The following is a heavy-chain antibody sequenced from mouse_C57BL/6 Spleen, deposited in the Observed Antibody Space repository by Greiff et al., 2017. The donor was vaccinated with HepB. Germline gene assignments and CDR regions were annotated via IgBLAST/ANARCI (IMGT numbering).Heavy chain of an antibody. CDR2: INPDSSTI. CDR3: ARRITTVVATRLDWYFDV. V-gene: IGHV4-1*01. Sequence: EVKLLQSGGGLVQPGGSLKLSCAASGIDFSRYWMSWVRRAPGKGLEWIGEINPDSSTINYAPSLKDKFIISRDNAKNTLYLQMSKVRSEDTVLYYCARRITTVVATRLDWYFDVWGTGTTVTVSS. J-gene: IGHJ1*03. D-gene: IGHD1-1*01. CDR1: GIDFSRYW.